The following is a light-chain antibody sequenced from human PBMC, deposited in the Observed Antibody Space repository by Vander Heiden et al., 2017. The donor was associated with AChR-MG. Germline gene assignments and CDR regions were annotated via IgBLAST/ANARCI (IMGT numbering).Light chain of an antibody. CDR2: SNN. CDR1: SSNIGSNT. CDR3: AAWDDSMNGLYV. Sequence: QSVLTQPASASGTPGQRVTTPCSGSSSNIGSNTVNWYQQLPGTAPKLLIYSNNQRPSGVPDRFSGSKSGTAASLAISGLQSEDEADYYCAAWDDSMNGLYVFGTGTKVTVL. J-gene: IGLJ1*01. V-gene: IGLV1-44*01.